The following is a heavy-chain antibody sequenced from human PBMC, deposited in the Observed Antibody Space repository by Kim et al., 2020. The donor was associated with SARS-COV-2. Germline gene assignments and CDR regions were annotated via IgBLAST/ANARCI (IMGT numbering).Heavy chain of an antibody. CDR2: INHSGST. CDR1: GGSFSGYY. CDR3: ARGGGEWEPRPRRSRTRYYFDY. V-gene: IGHV4-34*01. J-gene: IGHJ4*02. Sequence: SETLSLTCAVYGGSFSGYYWSWIRQPPGKGLEWIGEINHSGSTNYNPSLKSRVTISVDTSKNQFSLKLSSVTAADTAVYYCARGGGEWEPRPRRSRTRYYFDYWGQGTLVTVSS. D-gene: IGHD1-26*01.